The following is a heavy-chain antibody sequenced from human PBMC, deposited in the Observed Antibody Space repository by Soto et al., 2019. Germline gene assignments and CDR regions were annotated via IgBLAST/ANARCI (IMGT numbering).Heavy chain of an antibody. CDR1: GYTFTSYA. CDR2: INAGNGNK. Sequence: QVQLVQSGAEVKKPGASVTVSCKASGYTFTSYAMHWVRQAPGQRLEWMGWINAGNGNKKYSQKFQGRVTITRDTSASTAYMELSSMRSEDTAVYCCARATANGGFDYWGQGTLVTVSS. D-gene: IGHD4-17*01. CDR3: ARATANGGFDY. V-gene: IGHV1-3*01. J-gene: IGHJ4*02.